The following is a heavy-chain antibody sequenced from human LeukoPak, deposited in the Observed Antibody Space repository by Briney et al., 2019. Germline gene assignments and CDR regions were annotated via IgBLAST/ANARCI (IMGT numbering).Heavy chain of an antibody. J-gene: IGHJ4*02. V-gene: IGHV4-39*07. CDR2: IYHSGST. CDR3: ARVGAFGSSSWYYPGGRLIDY. D-gene: IGHD6-13*01. Sequence: KPSETLSLTCTVSGGSISSSSYYWGWIRQPPGKGLEWIGSIYHSGSTYYNPSLKSRVTISVDTSKNQFSLKLSSVTAADTAVYYCARVGAFGSSSWYYPGGRLIDYWGQGTLVTVSS. CDR1: GGSISSSSYY.